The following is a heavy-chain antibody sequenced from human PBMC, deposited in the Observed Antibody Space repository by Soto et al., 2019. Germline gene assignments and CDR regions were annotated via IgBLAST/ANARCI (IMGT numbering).Heavy chain of an antibody. D-gene: IGHD1-7*01. V-gene: IGHV4-34*01. Sequence: SETLSLTCAVYGGSFSGYYWSWIRQPPGKGLEWIGEINHSGSTNYNPSLKSRVTISVDTSKNQFSLKLSSVTAADTAVYYCAGEGWNYVEYYYGMDVWGQGTTVTVSS. CDR1: GGSFSGYY. CDR3: AGEGWNYVEYYYGMDV. J-gene: IGHJ6*02. CDR2: INHSGST.